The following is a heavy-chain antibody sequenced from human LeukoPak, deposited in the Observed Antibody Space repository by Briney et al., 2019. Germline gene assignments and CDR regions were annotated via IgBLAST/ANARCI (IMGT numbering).Heavy chain of an antibody. J-gene: IGHJ3*02. V-gene: IGHV5-51*01. D-gene: IGHD3-3*01. CDR3: ARRASYYDFWVAFDI. CDR2: IYPGDSDT. Sequence: GESLKISCKGSGYSFTSYWIGWVRQMPGKGLEWMGIIYPGDSDTRYSPSFQGQVTISADKSISTAYLQWSSLKASDTAMYYCARRASYYDFWVAFDIWGQGIMVTVSS. CDR1: GYSFTSYW.